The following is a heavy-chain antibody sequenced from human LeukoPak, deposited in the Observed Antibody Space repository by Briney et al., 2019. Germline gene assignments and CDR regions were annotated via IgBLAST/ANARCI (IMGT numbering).Heavy chain of an antibody. J-gene: IGHJ4*02. CDR2: ISTGSSII. CDR1: GFSFSTYS. D-gene: IGHD2/OR15-2a*01. Sequence: GGSLRLSCAASGFSFSTYSMNWVRQAPGKGLEWVSYISTGSSIIYYADSVKGRFTVSRDNAENSLYLQMNSLRDEDTAMYYCVRKFENWGQGTLVTVSS. V-gene: IGHV3-48*02. CDR3: VRKFEN.